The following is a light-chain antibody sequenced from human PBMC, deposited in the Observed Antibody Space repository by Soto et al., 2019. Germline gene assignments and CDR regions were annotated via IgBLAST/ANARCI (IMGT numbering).Light chain of an antibody. J-gene: IGLJ2*01. CDR2: KVS. Sequence: QSALTQPASVSGSPGQSITISCTGSSSDVGGYNYVSWYQNHPGTAPKLMIYKVSNRPSGVSNRFSGSKSGNTASLTISGLQAEDEADYYCSSYTSSSALVFGGGTKLTVL. CDR1: SSDVGGYNY. V-gene: IGLV2-14*01. CDR3: SSYTSSSALV.